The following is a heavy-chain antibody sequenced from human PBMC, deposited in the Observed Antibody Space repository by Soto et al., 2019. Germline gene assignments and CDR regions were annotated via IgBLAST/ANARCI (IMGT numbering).Heavy chain of an antibody. CDR3: ARELRGFDP. V-gene: IGHV1-8*01. Sequence: ASVKVSCKTSGYTFTEYDLNWVRQAPGQGLEYMGWVSPENRNAGYAPQFRGRVSMTTDTSISTAYMELSSLRSEDTAVYYCARELRGFDPWGQGTLVTVSS. J-gene: IGHJ5*02. CDR2: VSPENRNA. CDR1: GYTFTEYD. D-gene: IGHD1-7*01.